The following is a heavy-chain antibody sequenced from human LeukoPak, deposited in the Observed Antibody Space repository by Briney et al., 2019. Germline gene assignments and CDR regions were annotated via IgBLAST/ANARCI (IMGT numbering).Heavy chain of an antibody. J-gene: IGHJ4*02. D-gene: IGHD2-15*01. V-gene: IGHV1-8*01. Sequence: ASVKVSCKASGYTFTSYDINWVRQATGQGLEWMGWVNPNSGHTGYAQKFRGRVTMTRNTSISTAYMELSSLRSEDTAVYYCARGAPGSYCSGGSCPYFDYWGQGTLVSVSS. CDR3: ARGAPGSYCSGGSCPYFDY. CDR2: VNPNSGHT. CDR1: GYTFTSYD.